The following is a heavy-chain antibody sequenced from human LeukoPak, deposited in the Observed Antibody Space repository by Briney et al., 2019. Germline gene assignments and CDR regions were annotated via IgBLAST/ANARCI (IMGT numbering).Heavy chain of an antibody. CDR3: AKSRLSGINDAFDI. V-gene: IGHV3-23*01. J-gene: IGHJ3*02. CDR2: ISGSAVIT. D-gene: IGHD3-3*01. Sequence: GGSLRLSCAASGLTFINFGMTWVRQAPGKGLEWVSAISGSAVITFYADSVKGRITISRDNSKNTLYLQMNSLRAEDTALYYCAKSRLSGINDAFDIWGQGTMVTVSS. CDR1: GLTFINFG.